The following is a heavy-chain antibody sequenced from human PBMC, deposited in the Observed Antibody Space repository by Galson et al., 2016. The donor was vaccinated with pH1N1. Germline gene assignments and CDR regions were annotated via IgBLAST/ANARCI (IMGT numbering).Heavy chain of an antibody. CDR3: ARDGDARGDYRPWGDY. D-gene: IGHD4-17*01. CDR1: EFTLQTYP. Sequence: SLRLSCAAFEFTLQTYPMSWVRQVPGKGLEWVANINQDGTEKNYVDSVKGRFIISGDNAKNSVYLQMSRLTAEETATYFCARDGDARGDYRPWGDYWGQGSLVTVSS. J-gene: IGHJ4*02. CDR2: INQDGTEK. V-gene: IGHV3-7*03.